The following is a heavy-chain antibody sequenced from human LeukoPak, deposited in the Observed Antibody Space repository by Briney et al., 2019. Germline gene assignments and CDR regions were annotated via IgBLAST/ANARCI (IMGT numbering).Heavy chain of an antibody. V-gene: IGHV3-48*01. J-gene: IGHJ4*02. CDR2: ISSSSSTI. D-gene: IGHD3-22*01. Sequence: PGGSLRLSCAASGFTLSSYSMNWVRQAPGKGLEWVSYISSSSSTIYYADSVKGRFTISRDNAKNSLYLQMNSLRAEDTAVYYCARNPGYYDSSGYNFDYWGQGTLVTVSS. CDR3: ARNPGYYDSSGYNFDY. CDR1: GFTLSSYS.